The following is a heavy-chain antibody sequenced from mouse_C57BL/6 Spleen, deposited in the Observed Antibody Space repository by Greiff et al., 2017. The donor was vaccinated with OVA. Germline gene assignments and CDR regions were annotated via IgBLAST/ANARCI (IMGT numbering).Heavy chain of an antibody. CDR3: AKIYWDVPDY. V-gene: IGHV1-80*01. D-gene: IGHD4-1*01. J-gene: IGHJ2*01. Sequence: VQLQQSGAGLVKPGASVKISCKASGYAFTSYWMNWVRQRPGKGLEWIGQIYPGGGDTNYNGPIKGKATLTADKSSSTAYMQLSSLTAADSAVYFSAKIYWDVPDYWGQGTTLTVSS. CDR2: IYPGGGDT. CDR1: GYAFTSYW.